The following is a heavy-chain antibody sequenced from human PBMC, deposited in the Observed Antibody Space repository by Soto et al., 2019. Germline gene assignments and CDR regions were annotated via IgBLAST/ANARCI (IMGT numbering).Heavy chain of an antibody. V-gene: IGHV4-30-4*01. CDR1: GGSISTDHYH. Sequence: SETLSLTCTVSGGSISTDHYHWTWIRQTPGKGLEWIGYIHYSGSIHFNPSLQSRVSMSVNTSKNLFSLKLSSVTAADTAVYFCAREDDGGDRDYYGLDVWGQGTTVTVSS. CDR3: AREDDGGDRDYYGLDV. J-gene: IGHJ6*02. CDR2: IHYSGSI. D-gene: IGHD2-21*02.